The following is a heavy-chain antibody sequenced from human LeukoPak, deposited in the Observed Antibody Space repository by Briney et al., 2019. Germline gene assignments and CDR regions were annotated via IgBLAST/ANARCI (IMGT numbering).Heavy chain of an antibody. D-gene: IGHD3-3*01. V-gene: IGHV3-11*01. CDR1: GFTFSDYY. CDR2: ISTSGSTI. J-gene: IGHJ4*02. CDR3: TRGGLSYDFWSAYYGY. Sequence: GGSLRLTCAASGFTFSDYYMSWIRQAPGKGLEWLSYISTSGSTIYYADSVKGRLIISRDNAKNSLYLQMNSLRAEDTAVYYCTRGGLSYDFWSAYYGYWGQGTLVTVSS.